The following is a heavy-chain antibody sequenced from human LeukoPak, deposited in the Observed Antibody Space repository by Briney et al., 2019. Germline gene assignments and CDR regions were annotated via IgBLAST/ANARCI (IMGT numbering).Heavy chain of an antibody. CDR3: ASAGYSSGWYHY. Sequence: PSETLSLTCTVSGGSINSGSYYWSWIRQHPGKGLEWLGYIYYRGDTNYNPSLKSRVTISLDTSKNQFSLKVKSVTAADTAVYYCASAGYSSGWYHYWGQGTRVTVSS. D-gene: IGHD6-13*01. V-gene: IGHV4-31*03. J-gene: IGHJ4*02. CDR1: GGSINSGSYY. CDR2: IYYRGDT.